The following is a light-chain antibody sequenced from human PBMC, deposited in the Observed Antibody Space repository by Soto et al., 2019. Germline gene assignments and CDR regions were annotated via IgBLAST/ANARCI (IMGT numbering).Light chain of an antibody. V-gene: IGKV3-20*01. CDR3: HLYGRTPPRT. J-gene: IGKJ2*01. Sequence: EIVLTQSPGTLSLSPGERATLSCRASQSVSDSYLAWYQQKPGQAPRLLIYGASSRATGIPDRFSGSGSGTDFTLTISRLEPEDFAVYYCHLYGRTPPRTFGQGTQVEIK. CDR1: QSVSDSY. CDR2: GAS.